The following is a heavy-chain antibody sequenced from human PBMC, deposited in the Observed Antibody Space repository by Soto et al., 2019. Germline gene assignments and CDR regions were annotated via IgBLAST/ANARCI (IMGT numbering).Heavy chain of an antibody. CDR2: IYHSGST. Sequence: PSETLSLTCAVSGGSISSGGYSWSWIRQPPGKGLEWIGYIYHSGSTYYNPSLKSRVTISVDTSKNQFSMKLNSVTAADTAVYYCARGFSIDWYTYYFDYWGQGPLVTVSS. CDR3: ARGFSIDWYTYYFDY. V-gene: IGHV4-30-2*01. CDR1: GGSISSGGYS. J-gene: IGHJ4*02. D-gene: IGHD3-3*02.